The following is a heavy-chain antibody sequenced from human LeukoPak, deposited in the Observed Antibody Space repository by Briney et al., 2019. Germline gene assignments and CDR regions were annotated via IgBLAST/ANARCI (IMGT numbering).Heavy chain of an antibody. CDR2: IKSDGSST. CDR1: GFTFSSYW. J-gene: IGHJ3*02. Sequence: GGSLRLSCAASGFTFSSYWMHWVRQAPGKGLVWVSRIKSDGSSTSYADSVKGRFTISRDNAKNTLYLQMNSLRAEDTAVYYCARRGAATNAFDIWGQGTMVTVSS. V-gene: IGHV3-74*01. CDR3: ARRGAATNAFDI. D-gene: IGHD1-26*01.